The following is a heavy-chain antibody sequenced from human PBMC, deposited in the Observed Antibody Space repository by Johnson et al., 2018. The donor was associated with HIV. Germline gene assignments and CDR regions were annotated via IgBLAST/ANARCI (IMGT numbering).Heavy chain of an antibody. D-gene: IGHD1-7*01. V-gene: IGHV3-30*02. CDR3: AKGRSGTTASIDAFDI. J-gene: IGHJ3*02. CDR1: GFTFSNYA. CDR2: IRYDGSNK. Sequence: QVQLVESGGGVVQPGGSLRLSCAASGFTFSNYAMHWVRQAPGKGLEWVAFIRYDGSNKYYADSVKGRFTISRDNSKNTLYLQMKSLRAEDTAVYYCAKGRSGTTASIDAFDIWCQGTMVTVSS.